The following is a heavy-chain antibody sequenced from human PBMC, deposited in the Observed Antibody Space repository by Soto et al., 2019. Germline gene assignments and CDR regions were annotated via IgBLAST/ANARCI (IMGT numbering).Heavy chain of an antibody. Sequence: ASVKVSCKASGYTFTSYGISWVRQAPGQGLEWMGWISAYNGNTNYAQKLQGRVTMTTDTSTSTAYMELRSLRSDDTAVYYCARGIPVYYDLPGYFQHWGQGTLVTVSS. CDR3: ARGIPVYYDLPGYFQH. CDR2: ISAYNGNT. CDR1: GYTFTSYG. D-gene: IGHD3-3*01. J-gene: IGHJ1*01. V-gene: IGHV1-18*01.